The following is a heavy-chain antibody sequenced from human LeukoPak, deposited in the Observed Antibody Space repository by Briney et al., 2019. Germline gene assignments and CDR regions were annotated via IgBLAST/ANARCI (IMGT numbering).Heavy chain of an antibody. CDR2: ISSSGSTI. CDR1: VFTFSDYY. J-gene: IGHJ6*02. V-gene: IGHV3-11*01. D-gene: IGHD6-19*01. CDR3: ASDIAVAGNYYGMDV. Sequence: GGSLRLSCAASVFTFSDYYMSWIRQSPGKGLECVSYISSSGSTIYYADSVKGRFTLSSDNAKNSLYLQMNSLRAEDTAVYYCASDIAVAGNYYGMDVWGQGTTVTVSS.